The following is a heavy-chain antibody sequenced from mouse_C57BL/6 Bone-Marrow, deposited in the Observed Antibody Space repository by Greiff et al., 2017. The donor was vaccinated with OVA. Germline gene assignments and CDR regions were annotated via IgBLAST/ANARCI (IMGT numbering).Heavy chain of an antibody. CDR3: TRGCSNYDAVDY. CDR2: IDPETGGT. J-gene: IGHJ4*01. D-gene: IGHD2-5*01. CDR1: GYTFTDYE. Sequence: QVQLQQSGAELVRPGASVTLSCKASGYTFTDYEMHWVKQTPVHGLEWIGAIDPETGGTAYNQKFKGKAILTADKSSSTAYMELRSLTSEDSAVYYCTRGCSNYDAVDYWGQGTSVTVSS. V-gene: IGHV1-15*01.